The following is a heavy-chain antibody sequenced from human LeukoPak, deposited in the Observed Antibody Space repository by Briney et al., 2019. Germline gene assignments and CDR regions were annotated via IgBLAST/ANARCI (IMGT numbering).Heavy chain of an antibody. D-gene: IGHD1-26*01. V-gene: IGHV4-38-2*02. CDR2: IYHSGST. CDR3: ARGEWELPFGS. J-gene: IGHJ4*02. Sequence: SETLSLTCTVSGYSISSGYYWGWIRQPPGKGLEWIGSIYHSGSTYYNPSLKSRVTISVDTSRTQFSLRLSSVTAADTAVYYCARGEWELPFGSWGQGTLVTVSS. CDR1: GYSISSGYY.